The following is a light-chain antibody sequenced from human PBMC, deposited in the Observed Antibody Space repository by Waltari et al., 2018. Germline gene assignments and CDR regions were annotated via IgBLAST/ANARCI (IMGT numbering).Light chain of an antibody. V-gene: IGKV1-39*01. CDR1: QKINGY. CDR2: GAS. J-gene: IGKJ5*01. CDR3: QQTYSTPGIT. Sequence: DIHMTQSPSSLSASVGDRVTITCRAGQKINGYLNWYQHKPGKAPKLLIYGASNLQTGVPSRFSGSESGTDFTLTINSLQPEDFATYFCQQTYSTPGITFGQGTRLEI.